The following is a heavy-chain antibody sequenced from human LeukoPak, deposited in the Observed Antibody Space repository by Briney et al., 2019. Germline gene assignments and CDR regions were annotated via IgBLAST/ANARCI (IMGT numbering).Heavy chain of an antibody. Sequence: GGSLRLSCAASGFNLDSYAMHWVRQAPGKGLEWVAVISYDGGNKVYADSVKGRFTISRDNSKNTLYLQMNSLRAEDTAVYYCARDRTAAGQRNWFDPWGQGTLVTVSS. J-gene: IGHJ5*02. D-gene: IGHD6-13*01. CDR2: ISYDGGNK. CDR1: GFNLDSYA. CDR3: ARDRTAAGQRNWFDP. V-gene: IGHV3-30*04.